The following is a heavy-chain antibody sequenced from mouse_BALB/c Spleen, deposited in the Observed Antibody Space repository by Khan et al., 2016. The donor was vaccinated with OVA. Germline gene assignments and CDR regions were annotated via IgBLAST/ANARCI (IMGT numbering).Heavy chain of an antibody. V-gene: IGHV3-2*02. D-gene: IGHD1-1*01. CDR3: ARVYGGDFDY. CDR1: GYSITSDYA. CDR2: ISYSGNT. Sequence: EVQLLETGPGLVKPSQSLSLICTVTGYSITSDYAWNWIRQFPGNKLEWMGFISYSGNTKYNPSLKSRISITRDTSKNQFFLQLNSVTTEDTATYYCARVYGGDFDYWGHGTTLTVSS. J-gene: IGHJ2*01.